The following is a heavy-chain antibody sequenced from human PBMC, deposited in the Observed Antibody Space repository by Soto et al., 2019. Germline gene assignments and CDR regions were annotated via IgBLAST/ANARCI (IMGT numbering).Heavy chain of an antibody. CDR2: ISSSSSTI. D-gene: IGHD1-26*01. J-gene: IGHJ6*02. CDR1: GFTFSSYA. V-gene: IGHV3-48*02. CDR3: ASLVVGASSTNYGMDV. Sequence: GGSLRLSCAASGFTFSSYAMSWVRQAPGKGLEWVSYISSSSSTIYYADSVKGRFTISRDNAKNSLYLQMNSLRDEDTAVYYCASLVVGASSTNYGMDVWGQGTTVTVSS.